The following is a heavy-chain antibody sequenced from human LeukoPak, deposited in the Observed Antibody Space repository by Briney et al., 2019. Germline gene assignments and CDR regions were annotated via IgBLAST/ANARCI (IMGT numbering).Heavy chain of an antibody. Sequence: ASVKVSCKVSGYTLTELSMHWVRQAPGKGLEWMGGFDPEDGETIYAQKFQGRVTMTEDTSTDTAYMELSSLRSEDTAVYYCATYLLMDYYDSSGSSFDPWGQGTLVTVSS. V-gene: IGHV1-24*01. J-gene: IGHJ5*02. CDR2: FDPEDGET. CDR1: GYTLTELS. D-gene: IGHD3-22*01. CDR3: ATYLLMDYYDSSGSSFDP.